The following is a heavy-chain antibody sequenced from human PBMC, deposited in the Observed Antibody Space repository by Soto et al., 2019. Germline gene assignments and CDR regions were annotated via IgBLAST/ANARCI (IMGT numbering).Heavy chain of an antibody. V-gene: IGHV4-59*01. J-gene: IGHJ4*02. CDR3: ARALQRVRGVIFDY. CDR2: IYYSGST. CDR1: GGSISSYY. Sequence: SETLSLTCTVSGGSISSYYWSWIRQPPGKGLEWIGYIYYSGSTNYNPSLKSRVTISVDTSKNQFSLKLSSVTAADTAVYYCARALQRVRGVIFDYWGQGTLVTVSS. D-gene: IGHD3-10*01.